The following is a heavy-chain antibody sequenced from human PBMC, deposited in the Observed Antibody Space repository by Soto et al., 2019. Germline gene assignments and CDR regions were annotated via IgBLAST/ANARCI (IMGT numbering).Heavy chain of an antibody. D-gene: IGHD3-22*01. V-gene: IGHV3-33*01. Sequence: PWGSLRLSCAASGFTFTSYGMHWVRQVLGKGLEWMAVIWYDGSNKYYADSVKGRFTISRDNSKNTLYLQMNSLRAEDTAVYYCARDYRPSLSDSSDYPMYYFDYWGQGTLVTVSS. CDR1: GFTFTSYG. CDR3: ARDYRPSLSDSSDYPMYYFDY. J-gene: IGHJ4*02. CDR2: IWYDGSNK.